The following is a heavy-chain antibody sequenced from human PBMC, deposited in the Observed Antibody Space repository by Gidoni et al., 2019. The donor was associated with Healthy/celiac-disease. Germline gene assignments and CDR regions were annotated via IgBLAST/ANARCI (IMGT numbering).Heavy chain of an antibody. Sequence: EVQLLESGGGLVQPGGSLRLSCAASGFSFRRYAMSWVRQAPGKGLEWVSAISGSVGRTYYADSVKGRFTISRDNSKNTLYLQMNSLRAEDTAVYYCAKARGYSGYEHGYWGQGTLVTVSS. CDR1: GFSFRRYA. D-gene: IGHD5-12*01. CDR2: ISGSVGRT. CDR3: AKARGYSGYEHGY. J-gene: IGHJ4*02. V-gene: IGHV3-23*01.